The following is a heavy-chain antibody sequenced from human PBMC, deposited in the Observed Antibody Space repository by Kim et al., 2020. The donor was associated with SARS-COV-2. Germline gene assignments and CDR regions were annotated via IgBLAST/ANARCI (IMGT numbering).Heavy chain of an antibody. J-gene: IGHJ5*02. Sequence: QKFQGRVTITADESTSTAYMELSSLRSEDTAVYYCARGNDYGDYEGWFDPWGQGTLVTVSS. V-gene: IGHV1-69*01. D-gene: IGHD4-17*01. CDR3: ARGNDYGDYEGWFDP.